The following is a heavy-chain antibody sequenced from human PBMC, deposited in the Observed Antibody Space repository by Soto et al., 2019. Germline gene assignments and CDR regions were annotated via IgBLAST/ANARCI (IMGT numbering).Heavy chain of an antibody. V-gene: IGHV1-2*02. Sequence: ASVKVSCKTSGYTFTGHHIHWVRQAPGQGLEWMGWINPISGGTKYREKFQGRVSITRDKSSSTAYMELSSLTSDDSAVYYCAKDGRHCSGGSCPQGHWGQGTLVSVSS. J-gene: IGHJ4*02. CDR2: INPISGGT. CDR1: GYTFTGHH. D-gene: IGHD2-15*01. CDR3: AKDGRHCSGGSCPQGH.